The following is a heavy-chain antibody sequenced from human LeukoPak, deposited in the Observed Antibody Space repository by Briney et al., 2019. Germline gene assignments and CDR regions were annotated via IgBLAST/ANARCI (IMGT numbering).Heavy chain of an antibody. Sequence: ASVKVSCKGSGGTFSSYAISWVRQAPGQRLEWMGGIIPIFGTANYAQKFQGRVTITADESTSTAYMELSSLRSEDTAVYYCARGKTILDYWGQGTLVTVSS. CDR2: IIPIFGTA. J-gene: IGHJ4*02. CDR3: ARGKTILDY. V-gene: IGHV1-69*13. CDR1: GGTFSSYA. D-gene: IGHD2-15*01.